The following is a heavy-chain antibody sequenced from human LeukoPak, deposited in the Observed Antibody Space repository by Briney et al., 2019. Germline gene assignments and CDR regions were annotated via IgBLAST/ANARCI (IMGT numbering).Heavy chain of an antibody. J-gene: IGHJ5*02. CDR2: IYYSGST. CDR1: GGSISSYY. V-gene: IGHV4-59*01. CDR3: ARHKGPMYYDILTGYFEGNWFDP. D-gene: IGHD3-9*01. Sequence: SEALSLTCTVSGGSISSYYWSWIRQPPGKGLEWIGYIYYSGSTNYNPSLKSRVTISVDTSKNQFSLKLSSVTAAETAVYYCARHKGPMYYDILTGYFEGNWFDPWGQGTLVTVSS.